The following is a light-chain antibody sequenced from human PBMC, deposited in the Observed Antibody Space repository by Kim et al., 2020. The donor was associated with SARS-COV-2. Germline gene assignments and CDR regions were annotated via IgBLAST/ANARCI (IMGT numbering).Light chain of an antibody. CDR3: PHVWT. CDR2: KAS. Sequence: DIQMTQSPSTLSASVGDRVTITCRASQSISNWLAWYQQKPGKAPKLLIYKASYLESGVPSRFSGSGSGTEFTLTISSLQPDDFATYHCPHVWTFGQGTKVDIK. V-gene: IGKV1-5*03. CDR1: QSISNW. J-gene: IGKJ1*01.